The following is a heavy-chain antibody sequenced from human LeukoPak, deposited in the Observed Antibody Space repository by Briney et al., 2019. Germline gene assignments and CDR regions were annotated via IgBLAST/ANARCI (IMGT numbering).Heavy chain of an antibody. CDR3: AKDKDPWKSTSISDFDY. D-gene: IGHD1-1*01. CDR2: IRYDGSNK. Sequence: VGSLRFSCAASGFTFSTYGMHWVRQAPGKGLEWVAFIRYDGSNKYYADSVKGRFTISRDNSKNTLYLQMNSLRAEDTAVYFCAKDKDPWKSTSISDFDYWGQGTLVAVSS. CDR1: GFTFSTYG. V-gene: IGHV3-30*02. J-gene: IGHJ4*02.